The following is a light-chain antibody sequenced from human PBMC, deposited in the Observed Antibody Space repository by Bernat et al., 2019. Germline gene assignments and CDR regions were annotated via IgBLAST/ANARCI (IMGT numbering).Light chain of an antibody. CDR3: QQRSSWPIT. CDR2: DAS. J-gene: IGKJ5*01. CDR1: QSVSSY. V-gene: IGKV3-11*01. Sequence: EIVLTQSPATLSLSPGERATLSCRASQSVSSYIAWYQQKPGQAPRLLIYDASNRATGIPARFSGSGSGTDSTLTISSLEPEDFAVYYCQQRSSWPITFGQGTQLEIK.